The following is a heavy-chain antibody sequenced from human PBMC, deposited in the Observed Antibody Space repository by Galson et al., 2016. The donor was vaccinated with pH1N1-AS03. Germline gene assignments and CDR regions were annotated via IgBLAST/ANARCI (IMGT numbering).Heavy chain of an antibody. J-gene: IGHJ6*02. CDR2: INPNNGVT. Sequence: SVKVSCKASGYIFTGFYVHWVRQAPGQGLEWMGWINPNNGVTNYAQKLQAWFTITGDTSISTPYLELYGLKSDDTAVYSCARDPLGPCSSATCASTSYCRMDVWGQGTTVIVSS. CDR1: GYIFTGFY. V-gene: IGHV1-2*04. CDR3: ARDPLGPCSSATCASTSYCRMDV. D-gene: IGHD3-10*02.